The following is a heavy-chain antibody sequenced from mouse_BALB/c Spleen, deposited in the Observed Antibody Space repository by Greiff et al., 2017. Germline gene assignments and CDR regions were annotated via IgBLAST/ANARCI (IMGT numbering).Heavy chain of an antibody. D-gene: IGHD2-1*01. J-gene: IGHJ4*01. CDR2: IYYSGKI. CDR3: ARSTPYYAMDY. Sequence: EVKLQESGPGLVKPSQTVSLTCTVTGISITTGNYRWSWIRQFPGNKLEWIGYIYYSGKITYNPSLTRRTTSTRDTSKNQFFLEMNSLTAEDTATYYCARSTPYYAMDYWGQGTSVTVSS. V-gene: IGHV3-5*02. CDR1: GISITTGNYR.